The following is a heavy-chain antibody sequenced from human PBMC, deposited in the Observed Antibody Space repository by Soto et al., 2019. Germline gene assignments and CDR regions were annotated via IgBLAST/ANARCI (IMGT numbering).Heavy chain of an antibody. CDR1: GGSISSGGYS. CDR3: ARNSGGIYYYYGMDV. CDR2: IYHSGST. V-gene: IGHV4-30-2*01. J-gene: IGHJ6*02. D-gene: IGHD2-15*01. Sequence: QLQLQESGSGLVKPSQTLSLTCAVSGGSISSGGYSWSWIRQPPGKGLEWIGYIYHSGSTYYNPSLKSRVTISVDRSKNQFSLKLSSVTAADTAVYYCARNSGGIYYYYGMDVWGHGTTVTVSS.